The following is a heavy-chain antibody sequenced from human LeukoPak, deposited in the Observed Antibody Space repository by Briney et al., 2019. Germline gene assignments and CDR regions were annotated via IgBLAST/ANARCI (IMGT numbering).Heavy chain of an antibody. CDR1: GGSISSYS. Sequence: SATLSLTFTVAGGSISSYSGSWIRQPPGHGLAWIGLIYYSGGTNYNPSHKSRVNISVDTDKKQFSLKLSSVTAADTAVYYCEREDLGRSGGSRQDAFDIWGQGTMVTVYS. V-gene: IGHV4-59*12. CDR3: EREDLGRSGGSRQDAFDI. CDR2: IYYSGGT. J-gene: IGHJ3*02. D-gene: IGHD2-15*01.